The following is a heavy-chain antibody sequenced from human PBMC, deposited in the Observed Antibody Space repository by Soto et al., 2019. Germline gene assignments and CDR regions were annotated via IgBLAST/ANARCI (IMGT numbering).Heavy chain of an antibody. J-gene: IGHJ6*03. Sequence: SETLSLTCTVSGGSISSSSYYWGWIRQPPGKGLEWIGSIYYSGSTYYNPSLKSRVTISVDTSKNQFSLKLSSVTAADTAVYYCARDSLDYYYYYMDVWGKGTTVTVSS. CDR1: GGSISSSSYY. CDR2: IYYSGST. V-gene: IGHV4-39*02. CDR3: ARDSLDYYYYYMDV.